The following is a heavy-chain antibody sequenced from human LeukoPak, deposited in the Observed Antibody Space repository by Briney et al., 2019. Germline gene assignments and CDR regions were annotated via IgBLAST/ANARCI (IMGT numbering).Heavy chain of an antibody. Sequence: GGSLRLSCAASGFTFSSYAMSWVRQAPGKGLEWVSAISGSGGTTYYADSVKGRFTISRDNSKNTLYLQMNSLRAEDTAVYYRAKDGYDYYHYYMDVWGRGTAVTVSS. CDR1: GFTFSSYA. CDR2: ISGSGGTT. CDR3: AKDGYDYYHYYMDV. D-gene: IGHD1-1*01. J-gene: IGHJ6*03. V-gene: IGHV3-23*01.